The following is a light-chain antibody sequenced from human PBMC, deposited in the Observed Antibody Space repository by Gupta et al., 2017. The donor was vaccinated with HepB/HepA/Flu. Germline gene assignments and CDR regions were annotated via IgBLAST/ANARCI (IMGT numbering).Light chain of an antibody. J-gene: IGKJ2*04. CDR2: GAS. V-gene: IGKV3-15*01. Sequence: EIVMTQSPATLSVSPGERATLSCRASQSVSSNLAWYQQKPGQAPRLLIYGASTRATGIPARFSGSGSGTEFXLTISSXQSEDFAVYYCQQYNNWPPQCSFGXGTKLEIK. CDR3: QQYNNWPPQCS. CDR1: QSVSSN.